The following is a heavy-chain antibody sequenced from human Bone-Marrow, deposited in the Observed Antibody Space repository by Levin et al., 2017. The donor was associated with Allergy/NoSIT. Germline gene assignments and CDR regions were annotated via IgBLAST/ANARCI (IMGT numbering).Heavy chain of an antibody. Sequence: PSETLSLTCTVSGDSISSGYYYWDWIRQSPGKGLEWIGNVFQSGSTSYNPSLQSRVTMSVDTSENQFSLKVTSVTAADTAFYYCARSLAVAGNRFDFWGQGILVTVSS. CDR3: ARSLAVAGNRFDF. CDR2: VFQSGST. J-gene: IGHJ4*02. D-gene: IGHD6-19*01. CDR1: GDSISSGYYY. V-gene: IGHV4-39*07.